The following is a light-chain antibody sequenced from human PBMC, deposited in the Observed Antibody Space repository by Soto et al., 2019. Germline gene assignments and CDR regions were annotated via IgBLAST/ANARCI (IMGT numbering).Light chain of an antibody. J-gene: IGKJ5*01. V-gene: IGKV3-11*01. CDR3: QHRSIWPVT. CDR1: QSVNNY. Sequence: EIVSTQSPLTLSLSARERATLSCKASQSVNNYLHWYQQKPGQAPRLLIFDASNRATGIPARFSGSGSATDFTLTISSLEPEDFAVYYCQHRSIWPVTFGQGTKLDIK. CDR2: DAS.